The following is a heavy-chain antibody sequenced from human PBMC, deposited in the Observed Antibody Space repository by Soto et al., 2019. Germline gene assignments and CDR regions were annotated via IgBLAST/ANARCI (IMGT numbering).Heavy chain of an antibody. CDR2: IDWDDDK. CDR1: GFSLSTSGMC. J-gene: IGHJ4*02. CDR3: ARDKDDFWSGHLDY. Sequence: SGPTLVNPTQTLTLTCTFSGFSLSTSGMCVSWIRQPPGKALEWLARIDWDDDKYYSTSLKTRLTISKDTSKNQVVLTMTNMDPVDTATYYCARDKDDFWSGHLDYWGQGTLVTVSS. D-gene: IGHD3-3*01. V-gene: IGHV2-70*11.